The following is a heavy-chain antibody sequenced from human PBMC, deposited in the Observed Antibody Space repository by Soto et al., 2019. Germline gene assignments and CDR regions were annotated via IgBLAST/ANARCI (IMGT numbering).Heavy chain of an antibody. V-gene: IGHV2-5*02. CDR3: THSAYSSSWYGVLVDY. CDR1: GFSLSTSGVG. D-gene: IGHD6-13*01. CDR2: IYWDDDK. Sequence: QITLKESGPTLVKPIQTLTLTCTFSGFSLSTSGVGVGWIRQPPGKALEWLALIYWDDDKRYSPSLKTRLTITKDTSKNQVVLTMTNMDPVDTATYYCTHSAYSSSWYGVLVDYWGQGTLVTVSS. J-gene: IGHJ4*02.